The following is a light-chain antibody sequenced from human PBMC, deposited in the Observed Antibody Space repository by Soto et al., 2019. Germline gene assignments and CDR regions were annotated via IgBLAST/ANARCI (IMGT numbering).Light chain of an antibody. CDR2: GAS. V-gene: IGKV3-20*01. CDR1: QSVSSSY. Sequence: DIVLTQSPGTLSLSPGERATLSCRASQSVSSSYLAWYQQKPGQAPRLLIYGASSRATGIPDRFSGSGSGTDFTLTISRLEPADFAVYYCQQYGSSSWTFGQGTKVEIK. CDR3: QQYGSSSWT. J-gene: IGKJ1*01.